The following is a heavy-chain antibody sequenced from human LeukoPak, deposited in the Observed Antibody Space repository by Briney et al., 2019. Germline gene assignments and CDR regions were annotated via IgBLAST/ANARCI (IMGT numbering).Heavy chain of an antibody. V-gene: IGHV3-33*01. Sequence: PGGSLRLSCAASGFTFSSYGMHWVRQAPGKGLEWVAVIWYDGSNKYYADSVKGRFTISRDNSKNTLYLQMNSLRAEDTAVYYCARDNTGKTGDSTGGYYFDYWGQGTLVTVSS. CDR2: IWYDGSNK. D-gene: IGHD7-27*01. J-gene: IGHJ4*02. CDR1: GFTFSSYG. CDR3: ARDNTGKTGDSTGGYYFDY.